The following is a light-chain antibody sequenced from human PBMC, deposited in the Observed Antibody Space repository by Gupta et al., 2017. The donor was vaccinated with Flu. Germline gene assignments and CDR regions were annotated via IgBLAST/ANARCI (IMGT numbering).Light chain of an antibody. CDR1: SSDVGGYIY. V-gene: IGLV2-11*01. Sequence: QSALTQPPSVSGSPGQSVTISCTGTSSDVGGYIYVSWYQHHPGKAPKLVIYDISKRPSGVPDRFSGSKSGNTASLTISGVQAEDAADYYCCSYTGSYTYVFGTGTKVT. J-gene: IGLJ1*01. CDR3: CSYTGSYTYV. CDR2: DIS.